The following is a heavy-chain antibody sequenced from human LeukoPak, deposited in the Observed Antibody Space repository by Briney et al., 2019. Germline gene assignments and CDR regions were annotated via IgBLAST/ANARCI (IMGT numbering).Heavy chain of an antibody. J-gene: IGHJ1*01. Sequence: SGPTLVKPTQTLTLTCTFSGFALSTSGVGVGWIRQPPGKALECLALIYWYDDKRYSPSLKSRLTITKHTSKNQVVLTMTNMDPVDTATYYCAHMYSSSWYSDEYFQHWGQGTLVTVSS. CDR2: IYWYDDK. CDR1: GFALSTSGVG. CDR3: AHMYSSSWYSDEYFQH. D-gene: IGHD6-13*01. V-gene: IGHV2-5*01.